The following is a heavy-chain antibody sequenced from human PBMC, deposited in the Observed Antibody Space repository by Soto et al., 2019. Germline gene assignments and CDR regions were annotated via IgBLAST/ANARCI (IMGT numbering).Heavy chain of an antibody. Sequence: SETLSLTCAVSGGSISSGGYSWSWIRQPPGKGLEWIGYIYYSGSTYYNPSLKSRVTISVDTSKNQFSLKLSSVTAADTAVYYCARRGLGNWFDPWGQGTPVTVSS. V-gene: IGHV4-30-2*03. CDR2: IYYSGST. CDR3: ARRGLGNWFDP. D-gene: IGHD6-19*01. J-gene: IGHJ5*02. CDR1: GGSISSGGYS.